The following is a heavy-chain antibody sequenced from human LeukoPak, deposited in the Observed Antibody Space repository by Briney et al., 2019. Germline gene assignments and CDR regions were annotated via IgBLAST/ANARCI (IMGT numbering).Heavy chain of an antibody. D-gene: IGHD6-13*01. CDR1: GFTFSDYY. CDR2: ISGSGNTI. Sequence: GGSLRLSCAASGFTFSDYYMSWIRQAPGKGLEWVSYISGSGNTIYYADSVKGRFTISRDNAKNSLYLQMNSLRAEDTAVYYCARESLAAAGDQPYYYYGMDVWGQGTTVTVSS. CDR3: ARESLAAAGDQPYYYYGMDV. V-gene: IGHV3-11*01. J-gene: IGHJ6*02.